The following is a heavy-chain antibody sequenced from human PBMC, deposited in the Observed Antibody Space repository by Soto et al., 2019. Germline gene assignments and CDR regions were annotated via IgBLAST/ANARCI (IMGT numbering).Heavy chain of an antibody. CDR2: IYHSGST. CDR3: ARSHLYGDRDY. Sequence: SETLSLTCAVPGYSISSGYYWGWIRQPPGKGLEWIGSIYHSGSTYYNPSLKSRVTISVDTSKNQFSLKLSSVTAADTAVYYCARSHLYGDRDYWGQGTLVTVSS. CDR1: GYSISSGYY. D-gene: IGHD4-17*01. J-gene: IGHJ4*02. V-gene: IGHV4-38-2*01.